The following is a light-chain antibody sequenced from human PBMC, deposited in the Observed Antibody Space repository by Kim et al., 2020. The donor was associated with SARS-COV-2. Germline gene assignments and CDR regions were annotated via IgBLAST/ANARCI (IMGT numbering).Light chain of an antibody. CDR3: QQYNSYPLT. V-gene: IGKV1-5*01. Sequence: DIQMTQSPSTLSASVGDRVTITCRASQSISNWLAWYQQKPGKAPKLLIYDASSLGSGVPSRISGSGSGTEFTLAISSLQSDDFATYYYQQYNSYPLTFGGGTKVDIK. CDR2: DAS. J-gene: IGKJ4*01. CDR1: QSISNW.